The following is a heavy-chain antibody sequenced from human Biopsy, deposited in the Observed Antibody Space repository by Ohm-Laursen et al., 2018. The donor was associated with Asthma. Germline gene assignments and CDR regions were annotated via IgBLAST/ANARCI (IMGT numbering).Heavy chain of an antibody. D-gene: IGHD5-18*01. J-gene: IGHJ4*02. CDR1: GFTFSSYS. CDR2: ISSSSSTI. V-gene: IGHV3-48*02. CDR3: ARFKRGYSYGYAGVFDY. Sequence: SLRLSCTASGFTFSSYSMNWVRQAPGKGLEWVSYISSSSSTIYYADSVKGRFTISRDNAKNSLYLQMNCLRDEDTAVYYCARFKRGYSYGYAGVFDYWGQGTLVTVSS.